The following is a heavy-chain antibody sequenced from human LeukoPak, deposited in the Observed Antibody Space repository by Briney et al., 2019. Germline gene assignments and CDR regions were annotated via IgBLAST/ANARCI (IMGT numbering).Heavy chain of an antibody. V-gene: IGHV4-61*02. CDR2: IYTSGST. CDR3: ARQGQGYDFWSGRGDAFDI. Sequence: PSQTLSLTCTVSGGSISSGSYYWRWIRQPAGTGREGIGRIYTSGSTNYNPSLKSRVTISVDTSKNQCSLKLSSVTAADTAVYYCARQGQGYDFWSGRGDAFDIWGQGTMVTVSS. J-gene: IGHJ3*02. D-gene: IGHD3-3*01. CDR1: GGSISSGSYY.